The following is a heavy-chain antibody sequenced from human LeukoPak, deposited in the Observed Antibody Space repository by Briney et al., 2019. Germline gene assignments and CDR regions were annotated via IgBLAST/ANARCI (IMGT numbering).Heavy chain of an antibody. J-gene: IGHJ6*02. D-gene: IGHD5-12*01. CDR1: GFTFSSYA. V-gene: IGHV3-30*04. CDR3: ARVLPLSGYESLIHYGMDV. Sequence: GGSLRLSCAASGFTFSSYAMHWVRQAPGKGLEWVAVISYDGSNKYYADSVKGRFTISRDNSKNTLHLQMNSLRAEDTAVYYCARVLPLSGYESLIHYGMDVWGQGTTVTVSS. CDR2: ISYDGSNK.